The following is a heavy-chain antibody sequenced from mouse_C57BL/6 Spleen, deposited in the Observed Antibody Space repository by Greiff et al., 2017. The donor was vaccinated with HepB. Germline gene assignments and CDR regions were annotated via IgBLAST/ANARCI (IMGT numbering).Heavy chain of an antibody. Sequence: QVQLKQPGAELVKPGASVKLSCKASGYTFTSYWMQWVKQRPGQGLEWIGEIDPSDSYTNYNQKFKGKATLTVDTSSSTAYMQLSSLTSEDSAVYYCARLRRGYYAMDYWGQGTSVTVSS. CDR1: GYTFTSYW. V-gene: IGHV1-50*01. CDR2: IDPSDSYT. J-gene: IGHJ4*01. D-gene: IGHD2-12*01. CDR3: ARLRRGYYAMDY.